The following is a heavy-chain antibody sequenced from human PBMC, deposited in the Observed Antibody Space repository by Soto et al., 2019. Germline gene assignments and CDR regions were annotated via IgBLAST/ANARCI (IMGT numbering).Heavy chain of an antibody. CDR3: ARVWAYGSGSYDTASRDYYGMDV. Sequence: SETLSLTCAVYGGSFSGYYWSWIRQPPGKGLEWIGEINHSGSTNYNPSLKSRVTISVDTSKNQFSLKLSSVTAADTAVYYCARVWAYGSGSYDTASRDYYGMDVWGQGTTVTVSS. CDR2: INHSGST. J-gene: IGHJ6*02. V-gene: IGHV4-34*01. CDR1: GGSFSGYY. D-gene: IGHD3-10*01.